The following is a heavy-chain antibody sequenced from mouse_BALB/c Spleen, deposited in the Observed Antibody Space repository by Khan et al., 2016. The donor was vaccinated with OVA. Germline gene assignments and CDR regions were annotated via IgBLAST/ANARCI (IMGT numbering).Heavy chain of an antibody. CDR3: TRERIDY. CDR1: GYTFTTYW. Sequence: QVQLQQSGAELAKPGASVKMSCKASGYTFTTYWMHWVKQRPGQGLEWIGYINPTSGYTDYNEKFKDRATLSADKSSSTAYMQLSSLTSEDSAVNYCTRERIDYWGQGTTLTGSS. J-gene: IGHJ2*01. V-gene: IGHV1-7*01. CDR2: INPTSGYT.